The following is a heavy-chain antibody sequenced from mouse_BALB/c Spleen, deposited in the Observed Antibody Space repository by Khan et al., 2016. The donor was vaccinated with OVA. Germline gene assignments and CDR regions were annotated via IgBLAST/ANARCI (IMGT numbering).Heavy chain of an antibody. CDR2: ISYSCST. CDR3: ARGNYYGYAMDY. J-gene: IGHJ4*01. Sequence: EVKLLESGPGLVKPSQSLSLTCTVTGYSITSNYAWNWIRQFPGNKLEWMGYISYSCSTNYNPSLKSRISITRDTSKNQFFLQLNSVTTEDTATYYCARGNYYGYAMDYWGQGTSITVSS. D-gene: IGHD1-1*01. CDR1: GYSITSNYA. V-gene: IGHV3-2*02.